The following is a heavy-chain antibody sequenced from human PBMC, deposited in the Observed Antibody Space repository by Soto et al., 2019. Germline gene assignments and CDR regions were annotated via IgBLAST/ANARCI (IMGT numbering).Heavy chain of an antibody. D-gene: IGHD1-1*01. CDR3: ARDSERVQVPSTGWLDP. CDR1: GGTFNTFT. J-gene: IGHJ5*02. Sequence: ASVKVSCKASGGTFNTFTITWVRQAPGQGFEWMGRINGGNGVTKYSQKFQGRVTITRDTSTRTAYMELSSLRSEDTSIYYCARDSERVQVPSTGWLDPWGQGTVVTVSS. V-gene: IGHV1-3*01. CDR2: INGGNGVT.